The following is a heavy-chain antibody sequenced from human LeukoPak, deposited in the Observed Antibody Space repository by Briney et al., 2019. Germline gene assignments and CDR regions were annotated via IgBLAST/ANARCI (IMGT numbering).Heavy chain of an antibody. CDR3: ARGGLDMGYDSSGVDY. Sequence: SETLSLTRAVYGGSFSGYYWSWIRQPPGKGLEWIGEINHSGSTNYNPSLKSRVTISVDTSKNQFSLKLSSVTAADTAVYYCARGGLDMGYDSSGVDYWGQGTLVTVSS. J-gene: IGHJ4*02. V-gene: IGHV4-34*01. D-gene: IGHD3-22*01. CDR2: INHSGST. CDR1: GGSFSGYY.